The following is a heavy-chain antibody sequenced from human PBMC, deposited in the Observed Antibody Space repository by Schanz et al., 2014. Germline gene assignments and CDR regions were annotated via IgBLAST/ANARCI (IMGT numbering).Heavy chain of an antibody. CDR1: GFSLDIFA. CDR3: ARGLIAAAGGAFDY. V-gene: IGHV3-23*01. Sequence: EVHLLESGGGLVEPGGSLRLSCATSGFSLDIFAVSWVRQAPGKGLEWVSAISGSGGSTYYADSVKGRFTISRDNSKNTLYLQRNSLRAGDAAVYYCARGLIAAAGGAFDYWGQGTLVAVSA. CDR2: ISGSGGST. J-gene: IGHJ4*02. D-gene: IGHD6-13*01.